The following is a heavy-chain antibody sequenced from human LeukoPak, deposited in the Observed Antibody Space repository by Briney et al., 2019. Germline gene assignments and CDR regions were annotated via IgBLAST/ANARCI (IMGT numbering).Heavy chain of an antibody. CDR2: IYTSGST. V-gene: IGHV4-39*07. Sequence: SETLSLTCTVSGCSISSNSYYWVWIPQPPGKGLEWIGRIYTSGSTNYNPSLKGRVTITVDTSKNLFSLKLSSVTAADTAVYYCARDLPMYSSSLGYYYGMDVWGQGTTVTVSS. J-gene: IGHJ6*02. CDR3: ARDLPMYSSSLGYYYGMDV. D-gene: IGHD6-13*01. CDR1: GCSISSNSYY.